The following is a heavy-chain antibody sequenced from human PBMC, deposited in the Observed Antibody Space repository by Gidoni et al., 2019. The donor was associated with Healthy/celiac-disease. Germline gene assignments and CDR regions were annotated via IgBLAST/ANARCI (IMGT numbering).Heavy chain of an antibody. CDR3: ARGRVRLAARFVWFDP. D-gene: IGHD6-6*01. V-gene: IGHV4-34*01. CDR2: INHSGST. CDR1: GGSFSGYY. J-gene: IGHJ5*02. Sequence: QVQLQQWGAGLLKPSETLSLTCAVYGGSFSGYYWSWIRQPPGKGLEWIGEINHSGSTNYNPSLKSRVTISVDTSKNQFSLKLSSVTAADTAVYYCARGRVRLAARFVWFDPWGQGTLVTVSS.